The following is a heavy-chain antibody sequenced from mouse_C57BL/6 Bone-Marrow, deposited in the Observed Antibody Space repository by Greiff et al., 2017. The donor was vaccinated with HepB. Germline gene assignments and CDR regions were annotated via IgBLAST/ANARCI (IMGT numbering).Heavy chain of an antibody. CDR1: GYTFTSYW. D-gene: IGHD2-13*01. J-gene: IGHJ2*01. V-gene: IGHV1-7*01. Sequence: VMLVESGAELAKPGASVKLSCKASGYTFTSYWMHWVKQRPGQGLEWIGYIHPSSGYTKYNQKFKDKATWTADKSSSTAYMQLSSLTYEDSAVYYSARSGLQYYFDYWGQGTTLTVSS. CDR2: IHPSSGYT. CDR3: ARSGLQYYFDY.